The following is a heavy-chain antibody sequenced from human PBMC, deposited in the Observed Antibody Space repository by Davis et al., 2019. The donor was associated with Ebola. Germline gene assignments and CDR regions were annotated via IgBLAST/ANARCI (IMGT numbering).Heavy chain of an antibody. CDR3: ARDFSADVVVVPAAMVY. CDR1: GFTFGDYA. J-gene: IGHJ4*02. CDR2: IKQDGSEK. D-gene: IGHD2-2*01. V-gene: IGHV3-7*01. Sequence: GESLKISCTASGFTFGDYAMSWFRQAPGKGLEWVANIKQDGSEKYYVDSVKGRFTISRDNAKNSLYLQMNSLRAEDTAVYYCARDFSADVVVVPAAMVYWGQGTLVTVSS.